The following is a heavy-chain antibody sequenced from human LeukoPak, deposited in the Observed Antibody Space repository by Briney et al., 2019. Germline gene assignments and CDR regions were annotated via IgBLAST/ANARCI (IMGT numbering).Heavy chain of an antibody. D-gene: IGHD4-17*01. V-gene: IGHV3-23*01. CDR3: AFDYRDYGVVNY. J-gene: IGHJ4*02. CDR2: IRGSRGST. CDR1: GFTFSSYA. Sequence: VGSLRLSCAASGFTFSSYAMSWVRESPGKGLKCGSAIRGSRGSTYYADSVKGRFTISRDNPKNTLYLHMNRLRAEDTAVYYCAFDYRDYGVVNYWGQGTLVTVSS.